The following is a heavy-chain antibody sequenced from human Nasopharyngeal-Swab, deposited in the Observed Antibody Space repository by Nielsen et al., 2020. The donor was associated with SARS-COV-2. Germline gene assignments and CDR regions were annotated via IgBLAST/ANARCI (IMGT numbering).Heavy chain of an antibody. D-gene: IGHD2-2*01. J-gene: IGHJ5*02. CDR1: GFTFSGSA. CDR3: TRPWAAASGHTALFLGFDP. CDR2: IRSKANNYAT. V-gene: IGHV3-73*01. Sequence: GESLKISCAASGFTFSGSAMHWVRQASGKGLEWVGRIRSKANNYATAYAASVKGRFTISRDDSKNTAYLQMNSLKTEDTAVYYCTRPWAAASGHTALFLGFDPWGQGTLVTVPS.